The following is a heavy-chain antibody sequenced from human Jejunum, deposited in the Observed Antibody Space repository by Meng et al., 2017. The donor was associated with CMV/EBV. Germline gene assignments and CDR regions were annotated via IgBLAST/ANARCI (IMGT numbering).Heavy chain of an antibody. Sequence: MSLACAFCGGSVSDYNLSWFRQTPGNGLEWIGEIIRGGATNYNPSLNSRLTISIDTSKNQLSLKVTSVTAADTAIYYCARGVGDYWGQGTLVTVSS. V-gene: IGHV4-34*01. J-gene: IGHJ4*02. CDR1: GGSVSDYN. CDR3: ARGVGDY. D-gene: IGHD1-26*01. CDR2: IIRGGAT.